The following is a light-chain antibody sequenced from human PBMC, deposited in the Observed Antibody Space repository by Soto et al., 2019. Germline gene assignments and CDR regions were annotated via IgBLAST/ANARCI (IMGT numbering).Light chain of an antibody. J-gene: IGLJ1*01. CDR3: CSYAGSSAYV. CDR1: SSDVGSYNL. CDR2: EVS. Sequence: QSALTQPASVSVSPGQSITISCTGTSSDVGSYNLVSWYQQHPGKAPKLMIYEVSKRPSGVSNRFSGSKSGNTASLTISGLQAEDEADYYGCSYAGSSAYVFGTGTKVTVL. V-gene: IGLV2-23*02.